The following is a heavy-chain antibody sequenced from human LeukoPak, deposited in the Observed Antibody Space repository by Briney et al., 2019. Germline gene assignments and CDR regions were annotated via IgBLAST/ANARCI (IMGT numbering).Heavy chain of an antibody. Sequence: ASVKVSCKASGYTFTSYGISWVRQAPGQGLEWMGWMNPNSGNTGYAQKFQGRVTITRNTSISTAYMELSSLRSEDTAVYYCARGLGAAPDAFDIWGQGTMVTVSS. CDR2: MNPNSGNT. D-gene: IGHD6-13*01. CDR1: GYTFTSYG. CDR3: ARGLGAAPDAFDI. V-gene: IGHV1-8*03. J-gene: IGHJ3*02.